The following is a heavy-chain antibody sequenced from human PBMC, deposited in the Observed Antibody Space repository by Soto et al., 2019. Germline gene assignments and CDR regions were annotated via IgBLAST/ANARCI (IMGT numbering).Heavy chain of an antibody. J-gene: IGHJ4*02. CDR3: VRDSSGYYGFDY. CDR2: IYWDDDK. D-gene: IGHD3-22*01. Sequence: QITLKESGPTLVKPTQTLTLTCTFSGFSLSTSEVAVGWIRQPPGKALEWVALIYWDDDKRYSPSLKSRLTITTDTSKNQVVLTMTNMDPVDTGTYYCVRDSSGYYGFDYWGQGTLVTVSS. CDR1: GFSLSTSEVA. V-gene: IGHV2-5*04.